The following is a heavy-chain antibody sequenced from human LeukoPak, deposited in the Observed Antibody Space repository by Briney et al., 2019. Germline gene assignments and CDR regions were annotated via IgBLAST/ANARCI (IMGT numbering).Heavy chain of an antibody. Sequence: PQSLSLTCTVSRGSISSYDWSLGRQPPGQELEGSGDICFSVSTDYNPSLKSRAPISVDTSKNQFTLKMSSVTAADTAVYYCWRHDFGYYFDYWGQGTLVTVSS. D-gene: IGHD4-17*01. J-gene: IGHJ4*02. CDR3: WRHDFGYYFDY. V-gene: IGHV4-59*08. CDR1: RGSISSYD. CDR2: ICFSVST.